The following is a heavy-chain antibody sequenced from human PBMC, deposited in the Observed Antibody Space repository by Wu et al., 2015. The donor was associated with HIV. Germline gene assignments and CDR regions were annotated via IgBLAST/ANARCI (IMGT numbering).Heavy chain of an antibody. D-gene: IGHD3-22*01. CDR2: MNPNSGNT. V-gene: IGHV1-8*03. CDR1: GYTFTSYD. Sequence: QVQLVQSGAEVKKPGASVKVSCKASGYTFTSYDINWVRQATGQGLEWMGWMNPNSGNTGYAQKFQGRVTITRNTSISTAYMELSSLRSEDTAVYYCARVPHYYDSSGTQHYYYYYMDVWGKGTTVTVSS. CDR3: ARVPHYYDSSGTQHYYYYYMDV. J-gene: IGHJ6*03.